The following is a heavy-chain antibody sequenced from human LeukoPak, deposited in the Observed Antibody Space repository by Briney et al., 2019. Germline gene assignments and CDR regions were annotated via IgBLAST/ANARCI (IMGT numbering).Heavy chain of an antibody. CDR2: ISGSGGST. Sequence: PGGSLRLSCAASGFTFSSYAMSWVRQAPGKGLEWVSAISGSGGSTYYADSVKGRFTISRDNSKNTLYLQINSLRVEDTAIYYCAKDGGKVDPMEDWGQGTLVIVSS. CDR1: GFTFSSYA. CDR3: AKDGGKVDPMED. D-gene: IGHD3-16*01. V-gene: IGHV3-23*01. J-gene: IGHJ4*02.